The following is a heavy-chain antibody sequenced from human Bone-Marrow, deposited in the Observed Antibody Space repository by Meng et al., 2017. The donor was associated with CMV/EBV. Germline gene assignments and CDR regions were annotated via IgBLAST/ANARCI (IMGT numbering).Heavy chain of an antibody. D-gene: IGHD2-15*01. J-gene: IGHJ6*02. CDR1: GGSISSYY. CDR2: IYYSGST. Sequence: SETLSLTCTVSGGSISSYYWSWIRQPPGKGLEWIGSIYYSGSTYYNPSLKSRVTISVDTSKNQFSVKLSSVTAADTAVYYCASFCMWGSGYYYYGMDVWGQGTTVTVSS. CDR3: ASFCMWGSGYYYYGMDV. V-gene: IGHV4-59*12.